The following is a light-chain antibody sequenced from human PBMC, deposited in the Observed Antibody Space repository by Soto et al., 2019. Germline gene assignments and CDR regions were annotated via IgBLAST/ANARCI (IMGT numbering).Light chain of an antibody. CDR2: EVS. CDR1: SIDVGDYNY. J-gene: IGLJ1*01. Sequence: SSLTQPSSASGSPGQSVTISCAGTSIDVGDYNYVSWYQQHPGKAPKLIIYEVSKRPSGVPDRFSGSKSANTASLTVSGLQAEDEAEYFCSSYEEGRYVFGTGTKVTVL. CDR3: SSYEEGRYV. V-gene: IGLV2-8*01.